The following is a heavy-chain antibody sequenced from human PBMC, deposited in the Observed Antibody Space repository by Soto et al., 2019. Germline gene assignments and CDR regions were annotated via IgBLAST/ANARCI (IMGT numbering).Heavy chain of an antibody. D-gene: IGHD3-22*01. V-gene: IGHV3-30*03. CDR2: ISYDGGNK. J-gene: IGHJ4*02. CDR3: AAGYYFRDY. CDR1: GFTFSSYG. Sequence: QVQLVESGGGVVQPGRSLRLSCAASGFTFSSYGMFWVRQAPGKGLEWVALISYDGGNKYYADSVKGRFTISRDNSKNTLYMKMNSLSADDTAGYFCAAGYYFRDYWAQGTLVTVSS.